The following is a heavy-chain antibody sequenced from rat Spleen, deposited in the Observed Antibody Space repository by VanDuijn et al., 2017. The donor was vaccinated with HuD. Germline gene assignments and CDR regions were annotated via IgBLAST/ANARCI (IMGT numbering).Heavy chain of an antibody. CDR2: ISSDGGST. D-gene: IGHD4-6*01. Sequence: EVQLVESDGGLVQPGRSLKLSCAASGFTFSDYYMAWVRQAPTKGLEWVATISSDGGSTYYRDSMKGRFTVSRDNAKSTLYLQMDSLRSEDTATYYCARHWGYWGQGVMVTVSS. J-gene: IGHJ2*01. CDR3: ARHWGY. CDR1: GFTFSDYY. V-gene: IGHV5-29*01.